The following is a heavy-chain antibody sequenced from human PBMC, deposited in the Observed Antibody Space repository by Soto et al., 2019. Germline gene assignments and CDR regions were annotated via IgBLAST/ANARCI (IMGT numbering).Heavy chain of an antibody. CDR1: GFTVRSNY. D-gene: IGHD5-18*01. CDR2: LYSGGST. J-gene: IGHJ4*02. CDR3: ATPLFLPANTAMVTGGDY. V-gene: IGHV3-66*04. Sequence: EVQLVESGGGLVQPGGSLRLSCAASGFTVRSNYMSWVRQAPGKGLEWVSVLYSGGSTYYADSVKCRFTISRDNTKNTLDLQMNRLRVDDTAVYDSATPLFLPANTAMVTGGDYWGQGTLVTVSS.